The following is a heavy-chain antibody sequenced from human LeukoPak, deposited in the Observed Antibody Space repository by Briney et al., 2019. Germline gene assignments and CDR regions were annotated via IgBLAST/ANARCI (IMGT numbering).Heavy chain of an antibody. J-gene: IGHJ4*02. D-gene: IGHD6-13*01. Sequence: PGGSLRLSCAASGFTFSSYGMHWVRQAPGKGLEWVAVIWYDGSNKYYADSVKSRFTISRDNSKNTLYLQMNSLRAEDTAVYYCARGKPAAGPFDYWGQGTLVTVSS. CDR3: ARGKPAAGPFDY. CDR2: IWYDGSNK. V-gene: IGHV3-33*01. CDR1: GFTFSSYG.